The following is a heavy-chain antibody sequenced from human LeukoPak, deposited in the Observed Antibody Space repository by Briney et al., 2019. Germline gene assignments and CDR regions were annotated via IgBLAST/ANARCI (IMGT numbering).Heavy chain of an antibody. CDR3: ARVDFWSGYFGGMDY. V-gene: IGHV1-2*02. D-gene: IGHD3-3*01. J-gene: IGHJ4*02. CDR1: GYTFTGYY. CDR2: INPNSGGT. Sequence: ASVKVSCEASGYTFTGYYMHSVRQGPGRGRERMGWINPNSGGTNYAQKFQGRVTMTRDTSISTAYMELSRLRSDDTAVYYCARVDFWSGYFGGMDYWGQGTLVTVSS.